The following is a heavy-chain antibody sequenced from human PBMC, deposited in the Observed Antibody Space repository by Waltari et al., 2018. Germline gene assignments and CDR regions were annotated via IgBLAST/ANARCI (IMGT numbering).Heavy chain of an antibody. CDR2: INHSGST. CDR1: GGSFRGYY. J-gene: IGHJ3*02. CDR3: ARITTVTTSAFDI. V-gene: IGHV4-34*01. Sequence: QVQLQQWGAGMLKPSETLSLTCAVYGGSFRGYYWSWIRQPPGKGMAWIGEINHSGSTNYTPSLKSRVTISVDTSKNQFSLRLSSVTAADTAVYYCARITTVTTSAFDIWGQGTMVTVSS. D-gene: IGHD4-17*01.